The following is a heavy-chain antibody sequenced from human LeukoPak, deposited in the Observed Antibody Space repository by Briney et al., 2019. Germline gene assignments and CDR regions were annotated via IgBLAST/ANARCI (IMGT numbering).Heavy chain of an antibody. V-gene: IGHV3-74*01. Sequence: GGSLRLSCAASGFTFNSYWMHWVRQAPGKGLVWVSRINTDGTSTNYADSVKGRFTISRDNAKNTLYLQMNSVRAEDTAVYYCTRVIAHNYDSSGKDFDYWGQGTLVTVSP. CDR1: GFTFNSYW. J-gene: IGHJ4*02. CDR2: INTDGTST. D-gene: IGHD3-22*01. CDR3: TRVIAHNYDSSGKDFDY.